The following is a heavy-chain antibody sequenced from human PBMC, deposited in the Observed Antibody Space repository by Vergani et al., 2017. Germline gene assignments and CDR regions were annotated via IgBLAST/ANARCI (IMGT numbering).Heavy chain of an antibody. CDR1: GYTFTSYD. J-gene: IGHJ4*02. D-gene: IGHD2-21*02. V-gene: IGHV1-8*02. CDR3: ATNLMLVVVTDRTRDY. Sequence: QVQLVQSGAEVKKPGASVKVSCKASGYTFTSYDINWVRQATGQGLEWMGWMNPNSGNTGYAQKFQGRVTMTRNTSISTAYMELSSLRSEDTAVYYCATNLMLVVVTDRTRDYWGQGTLVTVSS. CDR2: MNPNSGNT.